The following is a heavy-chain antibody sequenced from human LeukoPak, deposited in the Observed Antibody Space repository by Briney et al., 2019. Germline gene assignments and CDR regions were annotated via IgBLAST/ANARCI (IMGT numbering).Heavy chain of an antibody. CDR1: GFTFSSHW. CDR3: ARYPYYDFWSGYAVGWYFDL. V-gene: IGHV3-7*02. CDR2: IKQDGSEK. J-gene: IGHJ2*01. D-gene: IGHD3-3*01. Sequence: PGGSLRLSSAAYGFTFSSHWMSWVRQAPGKGLEWVANIKQDGSEKYYVDSVKGRFTISRDNAKNSLYLQMNSLRAEDTAVYYCARYPYYDFWSGYAVGWYFDLWGRGTLVTVSS.